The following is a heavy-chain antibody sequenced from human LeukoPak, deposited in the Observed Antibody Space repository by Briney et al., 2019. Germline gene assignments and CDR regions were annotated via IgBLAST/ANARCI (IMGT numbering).Heavy chain of an antibody. Sequence: KPSETLSLTCAVSGGSISSYYWSWIRQPPGKGLEWIGYIYYSGSTNYNPSLKSRVTISVDTSKNQFSLKLSSVTAADTAVYYCARGVYNWNYADAFDIWGQGTMVTVSS. CDR1: GGSISSYY. CDR3: ARGVYNWNYADAFDI. D-gene: IGHD1-7*01. J-gene: IGHJ3*02. V-gene: IGHV4-59*01. CDR2: IYYSGST.